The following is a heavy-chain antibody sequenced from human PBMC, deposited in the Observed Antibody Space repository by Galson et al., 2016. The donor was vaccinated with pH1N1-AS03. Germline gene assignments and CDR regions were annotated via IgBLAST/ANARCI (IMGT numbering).Heavy chain of an antibody. CDR2: ISAYSGNT. V-gene: IGHV1-18*01. CDR3: ARDLRSDFGNSFGAGVQFGRY. J-gene: IGHJ4*02. Sequence: SVKVSCKASGYTFTNFGINWVRQAPGQGLEWLGWISAYSGNTDYSQTLQGRVSMTTDPSTSTAYMELTGLTSADTAIYYCARDLRSDFGNSFGAGVQFGRYWGQGTLVIVSS. D-gene: IGHD4-23*01. CDR1: GYTFTNFG.